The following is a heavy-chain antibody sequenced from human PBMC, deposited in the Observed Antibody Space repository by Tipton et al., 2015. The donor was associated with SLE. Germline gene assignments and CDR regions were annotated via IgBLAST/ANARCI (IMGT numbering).Heavy chain of an antibody. CDR1: GFTFSSYG. V-gene: IGHV3-30*02. D-gene: IGHD2-15*01. Sequence: SGFTFSSYGMHWVRQAPGKGLEWVAFIRYDGSNKYYADSVKGRFTISRDNSKNTLYLQMNSLRAEDTAVYYCARDRGYCSGGSCYSDAFDIWGQGTMVTVSS. CDR2: IRYDGSNK. J-gene: IGHJ3*02. CDR3: ARDRGYCSGGSCYSDAFDI.